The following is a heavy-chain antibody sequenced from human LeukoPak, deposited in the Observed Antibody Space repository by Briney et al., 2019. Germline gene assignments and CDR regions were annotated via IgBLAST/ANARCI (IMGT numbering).Heavy chain of an antibody. Sequence: PSETLSLTCTVSGGSISSSSYYWGWIRQPPGKGLEWIGSIYYSGSTYYNPSLKSRVTVSVDTSKNQFSLKLSSVTAADTAVYYCARHPDYYDSSGYYYDGAYFDYWGQGTLVTVSS. CDR2: IYYSGST. J-gene: IGHJ4*02. CDR1: GGSISSSSYY. D-gene: IGHD3-22*01. CDR3: ARHPDYYDSSGYYYDGAYFDY. V-gene: IGHV4-39*01.